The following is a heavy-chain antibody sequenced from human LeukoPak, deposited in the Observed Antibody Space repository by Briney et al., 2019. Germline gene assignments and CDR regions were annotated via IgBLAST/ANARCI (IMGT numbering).Heavy chain of an antibody. CDR1: GGSISSSSYY. CDR2: IYYSGRT. CDR3: ARHKTGSGSYYPYYFDY. Sequence: SETLSLTCTVSGGSISSSSYYWGWIRQPPGKGLEWIESIYYSGRTFTNPSLNGRVTTSVDTSKNQFSLKLSSVTSADPAVYFCARHKTGSGSYYPYYFDYWGQGTLVTVSS. D-gene: IGHD3-10*01. V-gene: IGHV4-39*01. J-gene: IGHJ4*02.